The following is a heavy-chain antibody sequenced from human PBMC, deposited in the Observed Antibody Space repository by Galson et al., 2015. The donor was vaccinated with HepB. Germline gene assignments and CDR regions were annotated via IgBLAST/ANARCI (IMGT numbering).Heavy chain of an antibody. V-gene: IGHV3-30*01. Sequence: ADSVKGRFTISRDNSKNTLYLQMNGLRAEDTAVYYCAREGDDYGDYVSGDYYGMDVWGQGTTVTVSS. D-gene: IGHD4-17*01. J-gene: IGHJ6*02. CDR3: AREGDDYGDYVSGDYYGMDV.